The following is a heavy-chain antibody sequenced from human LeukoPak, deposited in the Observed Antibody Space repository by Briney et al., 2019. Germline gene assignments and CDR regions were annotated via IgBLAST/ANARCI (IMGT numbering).Heavy chain of an antibody. CDR3: ARSRDYYDSSGYYDY. CDR2: IIPIFGTA. J-gene: IGHJ4*02. Sequence: LVKVSCKASGGTFSSYAISWVRQAPGQGLEWMGGIIPIFGTANYAQKFQGRVTITADESTSTAYMELSSLRSEDTAVYYCARSRDYYDSSGYYDYWGQGTLVTVSS. V-gene: IGHV1-69*01. D-gene: IGHD3-22*01. CDR1: GGTFSSYA.